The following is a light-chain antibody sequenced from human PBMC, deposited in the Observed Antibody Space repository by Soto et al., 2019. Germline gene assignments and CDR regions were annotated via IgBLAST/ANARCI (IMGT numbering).Light chain of an antibody. CDR3: QQYNKWPLT. V-gene: IGKV3-15*01. J-gene: IGKJ1*01. CDR2: GAS. CDR1: QSVSSN. Sequence: EIVMTQSPATLSVSPGERATLSCRASQSVSSNLAWYQQKPGQAPRLLIYGASTRATGIPARFSGSGSGTEFTLTICSLQSEDFAVYYCQQYNKWPLTFGQGTKVEIK.